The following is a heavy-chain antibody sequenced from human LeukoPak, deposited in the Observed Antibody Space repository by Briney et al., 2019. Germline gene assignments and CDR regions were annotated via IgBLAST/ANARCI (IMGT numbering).Heavy chain of an antibody. CDR2: INPNSGGT. D-gene: IGHD2-2*01. Sequence: GASVKVSCKASGGTFSSYAISWVRQAPGQGLEWMGWINPNSGGTNYAQKFQGRVTMTRDTSISTAYMELSRLRSDDTAVYYCARVYCSSTSCHWYFDYWGQGTLVTVSS. CDR3: ARVYCSSTSCHWYFDY. J-gene: IGHJ4*02. V-gene: IGHV1-2*02. CDR1: GGTFSSYA.